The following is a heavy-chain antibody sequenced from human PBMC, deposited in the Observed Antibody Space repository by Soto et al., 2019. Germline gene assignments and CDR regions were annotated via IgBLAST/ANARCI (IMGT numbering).Heavy chain of an antibody. Sequence: VANIKQDGSEKYYLYSVKGRFTISRDNAKNSLYLQMNSLRAEDTAVYYCARFFFQAGDGIRYSVPVSAFLLNRSSDL. CDR3: ARFFFQAGDGIRYSVPVSAFLLNRSSDL. CDR2: IKQDGSEK. D-gene: IGHD3-9*01. J-gene: IGHJ2*01. V-gene: IGHV3-7*01.